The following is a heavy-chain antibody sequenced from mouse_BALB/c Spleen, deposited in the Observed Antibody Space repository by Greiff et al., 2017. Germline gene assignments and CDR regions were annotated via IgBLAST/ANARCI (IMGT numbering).Heavy chain of an antibody. Sequence: DVQLVESGPGLVKPSQSLSLTCSVTGYSITSGYYWNWIRQFPGNKLEWMGYISYDGSNNYNPSLKNRISITRDTSKNQFFLKLNSVTTEDTATYYCARDGSYYFDYWGQGTTLTVSS. CDR1: GYSITSGYY. D-gene: IGHD1-2*01. V-gene: IGHV3-6*02. J-gene: IGHJ2*01. CDR2: ISYDGSN. CDR3: ARDGSYYFDY.